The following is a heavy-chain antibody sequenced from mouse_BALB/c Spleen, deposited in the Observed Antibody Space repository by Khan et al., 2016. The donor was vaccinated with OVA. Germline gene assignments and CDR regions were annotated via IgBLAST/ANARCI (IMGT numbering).Heavy chain of an antibody. V-gene: IGHV2-6*02. J-gene: IGHJ4*01. CDR1: GFSLTSYG. CDR2: IWSDGKT. D-gene: IGHD2-4*01. Sequence: QVQLKESGPGLVAPSQSLSITCTVSGFSLTSYGVHWVRQPPGKGLEWLVVIWSDGKTTYNSTLKSRLSISKDNSKSQVFLKMNSLQTDDTAMYYCARNTHMMTTVIDYWGQGTSVTVSS. CDR3: ARNTHMMTTVIDY.